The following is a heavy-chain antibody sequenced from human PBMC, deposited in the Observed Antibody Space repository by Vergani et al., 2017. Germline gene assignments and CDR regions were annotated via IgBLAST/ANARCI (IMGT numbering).Heavy chain of an antibody. Sequence: QMQLVQSGPEVKKPGTSVKVSCKASGFTFTRSAMQWVRQARGQRLEWIGWIVVGSGNTNYAQKFQERVTITRDMSTSTAYMEVSSLRSEDPAVYYCAAPGRGGAFDIWGQGTMVTVSS. CDR2: IVVGSGNT. CDR3: AAPGRGGAFDI. J-gene: IGHJ3*02. CDR1: GFTFTRSA. V-gene: IGHV1-58*02. D-gene: IGHD3-10*01.